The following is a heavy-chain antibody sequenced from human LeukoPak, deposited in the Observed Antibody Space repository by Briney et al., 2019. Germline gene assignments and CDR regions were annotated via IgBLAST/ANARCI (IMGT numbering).Heavy chain of an antibody. J-gene: IGHJ6*02. CDR2: IYYTGST. Sequence: SETLSLTCAVSGGSISGYFWSWSRQPPGKGLEWSGYIYYTGSTIYNPSLRSRVTMSVDASKNQFSLDMTPVTDADTAVYYCARHDPVGHFLRGMDVWGQGTTVTVSS. D-gene: IGHD2/OR15-2a*01. CDR3: ARHDPVGHFLRGMDV. CDR1: GGSISGYF. V-gene: IGHV4-59*08.